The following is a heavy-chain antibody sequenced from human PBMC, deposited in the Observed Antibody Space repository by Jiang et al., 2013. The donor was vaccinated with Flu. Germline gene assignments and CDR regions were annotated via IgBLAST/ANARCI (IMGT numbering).Heavy chain of an antibody. V-gene: IGHV1-8*01. D-gene: IGHD2-21*02. Sequence: GYTFTSYDINWVRQATGQGLEWMGWMNPNSGNTGYAQKFQGRVTMTRNTSISTAYMELSSLRSEDTAVYYCARIDDLDGDSRPGDDYWGQGTLVTVSS. CDR2: MNPNSGNT. CDR3: ARIDDLDGDSRPGDDY. CDR1: GYTFTSYD. J-gene: IGHJ4*02.